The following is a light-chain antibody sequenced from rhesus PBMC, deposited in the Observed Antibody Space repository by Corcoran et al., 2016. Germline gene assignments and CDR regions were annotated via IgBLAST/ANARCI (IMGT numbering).Light chain of an antibody. CDR1: QSVSSS. J-gene: IGKJ2*01. Sequence: EIVMTQSPATLSLSPGERATLSCRASQSVSSSLAWYQQKPGQVPRLLIFGACRRATGLPDRFSGSGSGTEFTLTISSLGPEDFAVYCCQQYSNWYSFGQGTKVEIK. CDR3: QQYSNWYS. CDR2: GAC. V-gene: IGKV3-42*03.